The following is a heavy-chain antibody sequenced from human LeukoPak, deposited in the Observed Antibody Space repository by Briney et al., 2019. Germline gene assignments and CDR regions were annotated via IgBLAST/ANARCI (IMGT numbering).Heavy chain of an antibody. Sequence: PGGSLRLSCAASGFTVSSNYMSWVRQAPGKGLEWVSVIRSDDTSYYTDSVKDRFIISRDNSEDSLYLQMNSLRAEDTAGYYCARERGWGASYYYGMDVWGQGTTVTVSS. J-gene: IGHJ6*02. CDR1: GFTVSSNY. CDR3: ARERGWGASYYYGMDV. CDR2: IRSDDTS. D-gene: IGHD3-16*01. V-gene: IGHV3-66*01.